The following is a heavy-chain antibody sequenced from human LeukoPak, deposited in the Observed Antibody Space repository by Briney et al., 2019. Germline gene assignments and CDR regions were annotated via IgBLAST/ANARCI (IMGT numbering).Heavy chain of an antibody. D-gene: IGHD6-13*01. CDR3: AREVITAAGADWFDP. J-gene: IGHJ5*02. Sequence: PSETLSLTCTVSGGSISGYYWSWIRQPPGKGLEWIGYIYYSGSTNYNPSLKSRVTISLDASKNQFSLKLSSATAADTAVYYCAREVITAAGADWFDPWGQGTLVTVSS. CDR1: GGSISGYY. CDR2: IYYSGST. V-gene: IGHV4-59*01.